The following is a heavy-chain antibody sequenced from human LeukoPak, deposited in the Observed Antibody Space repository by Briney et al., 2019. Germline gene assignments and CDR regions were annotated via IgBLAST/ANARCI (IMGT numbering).Heavy chain of an antibody. Sequence: SETLSLTCTVSGGSISSYYWSWIRQPPGKGLEWIGYIYYSGSTNYNPSLKSRVTISVDTSKNQFSLKLSSVTAADTAVYYCARDEGLGDSSGLPRDYWGQGTLVTVSS. CDR2: IYYSGST. CDR1: GGSISSYY. D-gene: IGHD3-22*01. J-gene: IGHJ4*02. CDR3: ARDEGLGDSSGLPRDY. V-gene: IGHV4-59*12.